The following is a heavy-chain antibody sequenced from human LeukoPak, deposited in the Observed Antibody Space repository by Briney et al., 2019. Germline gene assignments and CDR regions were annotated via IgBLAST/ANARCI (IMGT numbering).Heavy chain of an antibody. CDR3: ARNYGDYMLNWFDP. J-gene: IGHJ5*02. D-gene: IGHD4-17*01. Sequence: ASVKVSCKASGYTFTGYYMHWVRQAPGQGLEWRGWINPNSGGTNYAQRFQGRVTMTRDTSISTAYMELSRLRSDATAVYYCARNYGDYMLNWFDPWGQGTLVTVSS. V-gene: IGHV1-2*02. CDR2: INPNSGGT. CDR1: GYTFTGYY.